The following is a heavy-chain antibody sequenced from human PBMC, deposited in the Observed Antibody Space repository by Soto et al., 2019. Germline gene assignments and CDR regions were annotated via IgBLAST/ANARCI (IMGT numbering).Heavy chain of an antibody. D-gene: IGHD2-2*01. CDR1: GGTFSSYA. CDR3: ARFVVSVPAAMGGMDV. J-gene: IGHJ6*02. V-gene: IGHV1-69*13. CDR2: IIPIFGTA. Sequence: SVKVSCKASGGTFSSYAISWVRQAPGQGLEWMGGIIPIFGTANYAQKFQGRVTITADESTSTAYMELSSLRSEDTAVYYCARFVVSVPAAMGGMDVWGQGTTVTVSS.